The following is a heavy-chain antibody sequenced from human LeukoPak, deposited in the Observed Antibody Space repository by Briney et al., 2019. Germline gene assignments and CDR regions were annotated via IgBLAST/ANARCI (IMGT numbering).Heavy chain of an antibody. Sequence: QPGGSLRLSCAASGFTFSSYWMHWVRQAPGKGLVWVSRINSDGSSTSYGDSVKGRFTISRDNAKNTLYLQMNSLRAEDTAVYYCARVKSSGYGEYYFDYWGQGTLVTVSS. J-gene: IGHJ4*02. CDR3: ARVKSSGYGEYYFDY. V-gene: IGHV3-74*01. D-gene: IGHD5-12*01. CDR1: GFTFSSYW. CDR2: INSDGSST.